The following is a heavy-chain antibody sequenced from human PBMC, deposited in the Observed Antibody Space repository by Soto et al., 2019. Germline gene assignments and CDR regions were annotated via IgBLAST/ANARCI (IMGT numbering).Heavy chain of an antibody. D-gene: IGHD3-10*01. CDR2: INHSGST. J-gene: IGHJ6*02. V-gene: IGHV4-34*01. CDR1: GGSFSGYY. CDR3: ARPGGYGLDV. Sequence: SETLSLTCAVYGGSFSGYYWSWIRQPPGKGLEWIGEINHSGSTNYNPSLKSRVTISVDTSKNSLYLQMNSLRDEDTAVYYCARPGGYGLDVWGQGTTVTVSS.